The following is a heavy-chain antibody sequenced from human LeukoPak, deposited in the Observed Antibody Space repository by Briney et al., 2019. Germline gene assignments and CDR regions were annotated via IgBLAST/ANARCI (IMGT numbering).Heavy chain of an antibody. Sequence: GGSLRLSCAASGFTFSSYGMHWVRQAPGKGLEWVAFIRYDGSNKYYADSVKGRFTISRDNSKNTLYLQMNSLRAEDTAVYYCAKVRGFLEWLLYLDYWGQGTLVTVSS. CDR3: AKVRGFLEWLLYLDY. CDR1: GFTFSSYG. CDR2: IRYDGSNK. D-gene: IGHD3-3*01. J-gene: IGHJ4*02. V-gene: IGHV3-30*02.